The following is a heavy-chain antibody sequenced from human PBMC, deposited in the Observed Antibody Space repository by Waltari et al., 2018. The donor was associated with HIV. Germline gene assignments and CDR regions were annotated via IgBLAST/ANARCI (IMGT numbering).Heavy chain of an antibody. CDR3: ARNSSGKGNRYFYYGLDV. CDR1: GYNFINFD. V-gene: IGHV1-8*02. CDR2: MNPNSGNT. J-gene: IGHJ6*02. D-gene: IGHD3-22*01. Sequence: QVHLVQSGSEVKRPGASVKISCKAYGYNFINFDVNWVRQAAGQGPEWLGWMNPNSGNTASPYIFEERVTMTRDVSTDTAYLEMSGLTPEDTAIYYCARNSSGKGNRYFYYGLDVWGQGTPVTV.